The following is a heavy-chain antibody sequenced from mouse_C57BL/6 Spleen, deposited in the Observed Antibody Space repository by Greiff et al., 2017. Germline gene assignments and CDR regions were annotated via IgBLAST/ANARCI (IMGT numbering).Heavy chain of an antibody. Sequence: EVKLVESGGGLVQSGRSLRLSCATSGFTFSDFYMEWVRQAPGKGLEWIAASRNKANDYTTEYSASVKGRFIVSRDTSQSILYLPMNALRAEDTAIYYCARDAYYGSSPFAYWGQGTLVTVSA. CDR2: SRNKANDYTT. CDR1: GFTFSDFY. J-gene: IGHJ3*01. V-gene: IGHV7-1*01. D-gene: IGHD1-1*01. CDR3: ARDAYYGSSPFAY.